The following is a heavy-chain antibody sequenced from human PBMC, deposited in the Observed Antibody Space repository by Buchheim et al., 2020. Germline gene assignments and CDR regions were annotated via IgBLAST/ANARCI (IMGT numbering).Heavy chain of an antibody. D-gene: IGHD5-12*01. Sequence: QLQLQESGPGLVKPSETLSLTCTVSGGSISSSSYYWGWLRQPPGKGLEWIGSIYYSGSTYYNPSLKSRVTISVDTSQKQFSLKLSSVTAADTAVYYCARRFVDIVDYWGQGTL. CDR1: GGSISSSSYY. CDR2: IYYSGST. V-gene: IGHV4-39*01. J-gene: IGHJ4*02. CDR3: ARRFVDIVDY.